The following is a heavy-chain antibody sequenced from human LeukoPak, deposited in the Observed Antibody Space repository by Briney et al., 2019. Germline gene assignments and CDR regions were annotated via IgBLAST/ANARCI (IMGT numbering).Heavy chain of an antibody. Sequence: PGGSLTLSCAAPGFTFSNAWMNWVRQAAGKGREWVGRIKSKTNGGTTDYAAPVKRRFTISRDDSRDTLFLEMNSLQREDTATYYCATQYSGTFRTNDVWGRGTLVTVSS. D-gene: IGHD1-26*01. CDR3: ATQYSGTFRTNDV. CDR2: IKSKTNGGTT. J-gene: IGHJ2*01. V-gene: IGHV3-15*07. CDR1: GFTFSNAW.